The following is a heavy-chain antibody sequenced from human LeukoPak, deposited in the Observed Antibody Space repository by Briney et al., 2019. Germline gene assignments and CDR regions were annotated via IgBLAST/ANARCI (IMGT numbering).Heavy chain of an antibody. J-gene: IGHJ4*02. Sequence: LSGGSLRLSCAASGFTFSSYAMNWVRQAPGKGLEWVSGISGGGTITNYADSVKGRFTISRDNSKNTLYLQMNSLRAEDTAVYYCARDFKYYYDSSGLDYWGQGTLVTVSS. D-gene: IGHD3-22*01. CDR3: ARDFKYYYDSSGLDY. CDR1: GFTFSSYA. V-gene: IGHV3-23*01. CDR2: ISGGGTIT.